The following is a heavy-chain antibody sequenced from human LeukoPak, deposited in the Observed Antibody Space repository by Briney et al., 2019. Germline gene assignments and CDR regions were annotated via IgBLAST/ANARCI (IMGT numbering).Heavy chain of an antibody. J-gene: IGHJ4*02. V-gene: IGHV3-7*01. CDR2: LKQDGSEK. CDR3: ARGRVTTTSFDY. D-gene: IGHD2/OR15-2a*01. Sequence: GGSLRLSCAASGFTFTNYWMNWVRQAPGKGLEWVANLKQDGSEKNYVDSVKGRFTISRDNAKNSLYLQMNSLRVEDTAVYYCARGRVTTTSFDYWGQGVLVTVSS. CDR1: GFTFTNYW.